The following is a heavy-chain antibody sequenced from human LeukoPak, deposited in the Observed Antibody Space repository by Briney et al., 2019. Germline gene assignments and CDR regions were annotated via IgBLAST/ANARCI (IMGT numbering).Heavy chain of an antibody. CDR2: IYYSGST. V-gene: IGHV4-59*08. J-gene: IGHJ4*02. CDR1: GDSISSSY. D-gene: IGHD3-22*01. Sequence: SETLSLTCTVSGDSISSSYWSWIRQPPGKGLEWIGYIYYSGSTNYNPSLKSRVTISVDTSKNQFSLKLSSVTAADTAVYYCARLRTPNYDSSGYPIFDYWGQGTLVTVSS. CDR3: ARLRTPNYDSSGYPIFDY.